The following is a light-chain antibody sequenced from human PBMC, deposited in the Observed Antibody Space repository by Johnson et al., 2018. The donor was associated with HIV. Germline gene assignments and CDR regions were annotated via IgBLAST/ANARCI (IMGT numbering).Light chain of an antibody. CDR1: NSNIGSNY. Sequence: QSVLSQPPSVSAAPGQKVTISCSGSNSNIGSNYVSWYQQLPGTAPKLLIYDNNKRPSGIPDRFSGSKSGTSATLGITGLQTGDEADYYCGTWDIGLSAHYVFGTGTKVTVL. V-gene: IGLV1-51*01. J-gene: IGLJ1*01. CDR3: GTWDIGLSAHYV. CDR2: DNN.